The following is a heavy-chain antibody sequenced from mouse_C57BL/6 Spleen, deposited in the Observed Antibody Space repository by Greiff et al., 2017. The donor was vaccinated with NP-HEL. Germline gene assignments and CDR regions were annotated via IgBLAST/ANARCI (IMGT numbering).Heavy chain of an antibody. CDR2: INPSSGYT. Sequence: QVQLKESGAELAKPGASVKLSCKASGYTFTSYWMHWVKQRPGQGLEWIGYINPSSGYTKYNQKFKDKATLTADKSSSTAYMQLSSLTYEDSAVYYCASPVLKLVAYFDYWGQGTTLTVSS. D-gene: IGHD4-1*01. CDR1: GYTFTSYW. CDR3: ASPVLKLVAYFDY. J-gene: IGHJ2*01. V-gene: IGHV1-7*01.